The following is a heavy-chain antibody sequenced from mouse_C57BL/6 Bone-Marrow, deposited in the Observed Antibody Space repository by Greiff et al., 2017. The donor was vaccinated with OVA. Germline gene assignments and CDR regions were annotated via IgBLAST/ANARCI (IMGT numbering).Heavy chain of an antibody. CDR1: GFNIKDDY. V-gene: IGHV14-4*01. CDR3: TTSDYLDY. Sequence: VHVKQSGAELVRPGASVKLSCTASGFNIKDDYMHWVKQRPEQGLEWIGWIDPENGDTKYASKFQGKATITADTSSNTAYLPLSSLTSEDTAVYYCTTSDYLDYWGQGTTLTVSS. J-gene: IGHJ2*01. CDR2: IDPENGDT.